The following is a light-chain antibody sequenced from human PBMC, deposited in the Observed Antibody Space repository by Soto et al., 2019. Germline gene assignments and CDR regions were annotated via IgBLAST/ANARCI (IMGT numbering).Light chain of an antibody. CDR1: SSDIGGYNY. V-gene: IGLV2-11*01. CDR3: CSYAGRYIYV. CDR2: DVN. J-gene: IGLJ1*01. Sequence: QSVLTQPPSASGSPGQSVTISCTGSSSDIGGYNYVSWYQQHPGKAPKVMIYDVNKRPSGVPDRFSGSKSGNTASLTISGLQSEDEADYYCCSYAGRYIYVFGTGTKVTV.